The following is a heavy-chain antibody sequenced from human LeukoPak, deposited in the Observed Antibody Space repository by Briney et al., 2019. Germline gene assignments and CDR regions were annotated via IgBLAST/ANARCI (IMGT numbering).Heavy chain of an antibody. CDR3: ASGGMRYYGSGSASGWFDP. Sequence: SVKVSCKASGGTFSSYAISWVRQAPGQGLEWMGGIIPIFGTANYAQKFQGRVTITADESTSTAYMELSSLRSEDTAVYYCASGGMRYYGSGSASGWFDPWGQGTLVTVSS. J-gene: IGHJ5*02. D-gene: IGHD3-10*01. CDR1: GGTFSSYA. V-gene: IGHV1-69*13. CDR2: IIPIFGTA.